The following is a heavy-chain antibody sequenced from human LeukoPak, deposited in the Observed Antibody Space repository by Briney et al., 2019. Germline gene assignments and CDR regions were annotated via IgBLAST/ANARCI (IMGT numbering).Heavy chain of an antibody. CDR1: GFTFGDYA. CDR2: IRSKDNDGTT. Sequence: GGSLRLSCTASGFTFGDYAISWVRQAPGKGLEWLGFIRSKDNDGTTAYAASVEGRFIISRDDSKSIAYLQMNSLKIEDTAVYYCTRDRLSFSFLTSPMGYWGQGTLVTVSS. V-gene: IGHV3-49*04. D-gene: IGHD2/OR15-2a*01. CDR3: TRDRLSFSFLTSPMGY. J-gene: IGHJ4*02.